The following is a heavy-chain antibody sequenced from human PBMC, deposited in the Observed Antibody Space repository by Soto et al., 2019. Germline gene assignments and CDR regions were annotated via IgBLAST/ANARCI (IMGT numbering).Heavy chain of an antibody. CDR1: GGSISSSNW. CDR2: IYHSGST. D-gene: IGHD6-13*01. Sequence: QVELQESGPGLVKPSGTLSLTCAVSGGSISSSNWWSWVRQPPGKGLEWIGEIYHSGSTNYNPSLKGRVTISVDKSNNQFSVKLSSVTAADTAVYYCATVNIRSWAYYFDYWGQGTLVTVSS. CDR3: ATVNIRSWAYYFDY. J-gene: IGHJ4*02. V-gene: IGHV4-4*02.